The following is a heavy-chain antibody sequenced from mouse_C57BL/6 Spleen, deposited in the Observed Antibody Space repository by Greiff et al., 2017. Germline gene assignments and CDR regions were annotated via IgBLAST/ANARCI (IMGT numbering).Heavy chain of an antibody. CDR2: INPSTGGT. CDR3: ARSGVYDGYLDY. Sequence: EVQLQQSGPELVKPGASVKISCKASGYSFTGYYMNWVKQSPEQSLEWIGEINPSTGGTTYNQKFKAKATLTVDKSSSTAYMQLKSLTSEDSAVYYCARSGVYDGYLDYWGQGTTLTVSS. D-gene: IGHD2-3*01. V-gene: IGHV1-42*01. J-gene: IGHJ2*01. CDR1: GYSFTGYY.